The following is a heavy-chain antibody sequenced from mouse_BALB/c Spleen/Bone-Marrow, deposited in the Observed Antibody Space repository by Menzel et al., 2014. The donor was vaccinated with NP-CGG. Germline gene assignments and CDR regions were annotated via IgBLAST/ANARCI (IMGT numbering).Heavy chain of an antibody. V-gene: IGHV1-14*01. CDR1: GYTFTSYV. D-gene: IGHD1-1*01. CDR2: INPFNDGI. Sequence: VHVKQSGPELVKPGASVKMSCMASGYTFTSYVMHWVKQKPGQGLEWIGYINPFNDGIEYNEKFKVKATLTSDKSSSTAYMELSSLTSEDSAVYYCARGTTVVGDYWGQGTTPTVSS. CDR3: ARGTTVVGDY. J-gene: IGHJ2*01.